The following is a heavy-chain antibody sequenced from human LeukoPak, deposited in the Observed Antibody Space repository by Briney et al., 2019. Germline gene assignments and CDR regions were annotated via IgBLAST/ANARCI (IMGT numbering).Heavy chain of an antibody. D-gene: IGHD6-6*01. V-gene: IGHV4-31*03. CDR2: IYYSGST. J-gene: IGHJ3*02. CDR1: GGSISSGGYY. CDR3: ARAPMGYSSSSDAFDI. Sequence: SETLSLTCTVSGGSISSGGYYWSWIRQHPGKGLEWIGYIYYSGSTYYNPSLKSRVTISVDTSKNQFSLKLGSVTAADTAVYYCARAPMGYSSSSDAFDIWGQGTMVTVSS.